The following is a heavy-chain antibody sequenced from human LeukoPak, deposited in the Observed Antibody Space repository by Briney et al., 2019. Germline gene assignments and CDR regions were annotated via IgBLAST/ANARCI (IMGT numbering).Heavy chain of an antibody. CDR2: INHSGST. D-gene: IGHD4-23*01. J-gene: IGHJ5*02. V-gene: IGHV4-34*01. CDR3: ARDPYGGRFDP. Sequence: SETLSLTCAVYGGSFSGYYWSWLRQPPGKGLEWLGEINHSGSTNYNPSLKSRVTISVDTSKHQFSLKLSSVTAADTAVYYCARDPYGGRFDPWGQGTLVTVSS. CDR1: GGSFSGYY.